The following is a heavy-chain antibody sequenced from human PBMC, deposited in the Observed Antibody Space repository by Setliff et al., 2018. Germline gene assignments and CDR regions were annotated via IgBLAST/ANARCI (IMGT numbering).Heavy chain of an antibody. Sequence: LRLSCAASGFTFNIYAFNWVRQAPGKGLEWLAATSYDGKNNYYGDSVKGRFTISRDNSQNTVYLQMNALSGDDTAVYICARAQNIFGGNFDSWGQGTLVTVSS. J-gene: IGHJ4*02. CDR3: ARAQNIFGGNFDS. D-gene: IGHD3-3*01. CDR1: GFTFNIYA. CDR2: TSYDGKNN. V-gene: IGHV3-30*03.